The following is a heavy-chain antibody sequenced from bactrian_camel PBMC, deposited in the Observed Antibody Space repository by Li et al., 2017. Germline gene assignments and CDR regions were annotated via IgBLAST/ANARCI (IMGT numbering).Heavy chain of an antibody. CDR2: IKWSGGST. J-gene: IGHJ4*01. V-gene: IGHV3S68*01. D-gene: IGHD2*01. CDR1: GYDYSSGC. CDR3: TTAEGSGTFLSRY. Sequence: HVQLVESGGGSVQSGGSLKLSCVTSGYDYSSGCMGWFRRAPGKEREGVSCIKWSGGSTHYADSVKERLTIPRDNDKNTLYLQMNSLKSEDTALYYCTTAEGSGTFLSRYWGQGTQVTV.